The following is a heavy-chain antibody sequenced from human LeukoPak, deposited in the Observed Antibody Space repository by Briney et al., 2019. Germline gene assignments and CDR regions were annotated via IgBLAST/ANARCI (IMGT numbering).Heavy chain of an antibody. CDR1: GYSISSGYY. J-gene: IGHJ4*02. V-gene: IGHV4-38-2*01. Sequence: PSETLSLTCAVSGYSISSGYYWGWIRQSPEKGLEWIGSIYHSGTTYHNPSLKSRVTISIDTSKNQFSLNLNSVTAADTAVYYCAWKYYYDSSGYFYVDQWGQGILVTVSS. D-gene: IGHD3-22*01. CDR2: IYHSGTT. CDR3: AWKYYYDSSGYFYVDQ.